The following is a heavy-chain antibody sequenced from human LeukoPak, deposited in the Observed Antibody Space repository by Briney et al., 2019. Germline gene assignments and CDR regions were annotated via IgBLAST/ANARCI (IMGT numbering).Heavy chain of an antibody. J-gene: IGHJ6*03. V-gene: IGHV4-38-2*02. CDR2: IYHSGST. CDR3: ARGLVLRYFDWLWAGTPTYYYYMDV. D-gene: IGHD3-9*01. Sequence: SETLSLTCTVSGYSISSGYYWGWIRQPPGKGLEWIGSIYHSGSTNYNPSLKSRVTISVDTSKNQFSLKLSSVTAADTAVYYCARGLVLRYFDWLWAGTPTYYYYMDVWGKGTTVTISS. CDR1: GYSISSGYY.